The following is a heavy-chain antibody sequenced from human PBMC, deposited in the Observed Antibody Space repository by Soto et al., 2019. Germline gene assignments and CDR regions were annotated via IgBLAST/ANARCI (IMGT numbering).Heavy chain of an antibody. Sequence: GSLILSCAASGFTFSNNAMSLVRQAPGKGLEWVSSISGTGVGTYYADSVKGRFTISRDNSKNTLFLQMNRLRAEDSAVYYCAKAISGTTGGMDVWGQGTTVTVSS. CDR1: GFTFSNNA. CDR2: ISGTGVGT. D-gene: IGHD1-20*01. V-gene: IGHV3-23*01. CDR3: AKAISGTTGGMDV. J-gene: IGHJ6*02.